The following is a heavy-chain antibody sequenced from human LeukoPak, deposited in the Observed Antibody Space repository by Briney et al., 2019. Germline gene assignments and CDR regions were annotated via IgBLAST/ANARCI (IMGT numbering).Heavy chain of an antibody. D-gene: IGHD1-26*01. J-gene: IGHJ4*02. V-gene: IGHV5-51*01. CDR1: GYNFANYW. CDR2: IYPGDSDT. Sequence: GESLKISCKGSGYNFANYWIDWVRQMPGKGLEWMGIIYPGDSDTRYSPSFQGQVTISADKSISTAYLQWSSLKASDTAMYYCARPPSGSTTGNFDYWGQGTLVTVSS. CDR3: ARPPSGSTTGNFDY.